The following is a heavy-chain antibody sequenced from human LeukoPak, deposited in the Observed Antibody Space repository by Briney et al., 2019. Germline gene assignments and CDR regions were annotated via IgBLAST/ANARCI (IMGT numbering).Heavy chain of an antibody. CDR3: ASRLRFLEWPTPHAFDI. J-gene: IGHJ3*02. D-gene: IGHD3-3*01. V-gene: IGHV3-30*04. Sequence: GGSLRLSCAASGFTFSSYAMHWVRQAPGKGLEWVAVISYDGSNKYYADSVKGRFTISRDNSKNTLYLQMNSLRAEDTAVYYCASRLRFLEWPTPHAFDIWGQGTMVTVSS. CDR2: ISYDGSNK. CDR1: GFTFSSYA.